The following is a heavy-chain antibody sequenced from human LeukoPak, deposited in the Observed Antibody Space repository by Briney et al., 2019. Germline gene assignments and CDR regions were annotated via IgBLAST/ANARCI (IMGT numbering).Heavy chain of an antibody. J-gene: IGHJ6*01. Sequence: SETLSLTCTVSVGSINSYYWIWTPQPPGRGREGVGYIYYRRSSNYNPSLKSRGTISVDTSKNQYTLTLSSVTAADTAVYYCARVMVYGGYYYYGMDVWGQGTTVTVSS. CDR2: IYYRRSS. D-gene: IGHD2-8*01. CDR3: ARVMVYGGYYYYGMDV. V-gene: IGHV4-59*01. CDR1: VGSINSYY.